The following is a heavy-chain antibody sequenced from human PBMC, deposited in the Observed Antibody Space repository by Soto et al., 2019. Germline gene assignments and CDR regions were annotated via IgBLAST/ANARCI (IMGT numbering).Heavy chain of an antibody. D-gene: IGHD6-13*01. Sequence: SVKVSCKASGGTFSSYAISWVRQAPGQGLEWMGGIIPIFGTANYAQKFQDRVTITADESTSTAYMELSSLRSEDTAVYYCARVTAAAGNVRDYYYYYYGMDVWGQGTTVTVSS. V-gene: IGHV1-69*13. CDR1: GGTFSSYA. J-gene: IGHJ6*02. CDR3: ARVTAAAGNVRDYYYYYYGMDV. CDR2: IIPIFGTA.